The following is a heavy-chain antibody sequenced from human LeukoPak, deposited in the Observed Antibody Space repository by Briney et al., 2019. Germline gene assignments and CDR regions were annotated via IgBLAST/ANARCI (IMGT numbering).Heavy chain of an antibody. Sequence: GGSLRLSCAASGFTFDDYAMHWVRQAPGKGLEWVSLISGDGGSTYYADSVKGRFTISRDNSKNSLCLQMNSLRTGDTALYYCAKDIEIVGADWGQGTLVTVSS. V-gene: IGHV3-43*02. CDR1: GFTFDDYA. CDR2: ISGDGGST. D-gene: IGHD1-26*01. J-gene: IGHJ4*02. CDR3: AKDIEIVGAD.